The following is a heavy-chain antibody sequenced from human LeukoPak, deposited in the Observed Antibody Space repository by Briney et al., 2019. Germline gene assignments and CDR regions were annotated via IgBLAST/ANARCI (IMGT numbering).Heavy chain of an antibody. CDR3: ARGGLLDSWYDY. V-gene: IGHV3-64*01. CDR2: ISSNGGST. Sequence: GGSLRLSCAASGFTFSSYAMHWVRQAPGKGLEYVSAISSNGGSTYYANSVKGRFPISRDNSKNTLYLQMGSLRAEDMAVYYCARGGLLDSWYDYWGQGTLVTVSS. CDR1: GFTFSSYA. J-gene: IGHJ4*02. D-gene: IGHD6-13*01.